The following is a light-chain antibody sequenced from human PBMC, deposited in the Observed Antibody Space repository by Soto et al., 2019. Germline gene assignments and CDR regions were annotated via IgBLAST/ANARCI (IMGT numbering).Light chain of an antibody. Sequence: DIQMTQSPSTLSASVGDRVTITCRASQIISSWLAWYQQKPGKAPKLLIYDASNLQSGVPSRFSGSGSGTEFTLTTSSLQPDDSATYYCQQYNTYLYTFGQGTKLEIK. J-gene: IGKJ2*01. CDR3: QQYNTYLYT. CDR2: DAS. CDR1: QIISSW. V-gene: IGKV1-5*01.